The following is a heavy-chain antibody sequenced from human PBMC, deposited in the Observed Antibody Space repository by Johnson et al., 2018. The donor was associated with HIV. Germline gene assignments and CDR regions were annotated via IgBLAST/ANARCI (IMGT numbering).Heavy chain of an antibody. CDR2: IPYDGSKT. CDR1: GFSFSHYG. Sequence: QVKLVESGGGVVQPGGSLRLSCVASGFSFSHYGMHWVRQGPGKGLEWVAFIPYDGSKTYYGDSVKGRLTISRDNSKNTLYLQMNSLIAEDTAVYYCANSDSSEMKLGAFDIWGQGTMVTVS. V-gene: IGHV3-30*02. J-gene: IGHJ3*02. CDR3: ANSDSSEMKLGAFDI. D-gene: IGHD2-21*01.